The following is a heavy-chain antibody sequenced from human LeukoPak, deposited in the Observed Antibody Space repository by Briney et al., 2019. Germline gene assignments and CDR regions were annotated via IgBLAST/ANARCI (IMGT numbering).Heavy chain of an antibody. CDR1: GGSFSGYY. CDR2: INHSGST. J-gene: IGHJ6*02. D-gene: IGHD3-10*01. Sequence: SETLSLTCAVYGGSFSGYYWSWIRQPPGKGLEWIGEINHSGSTNYNPSLKSRVTISVDTSKNQFSLKLSSVTAADTAVYYRARGYGSYYYGMDVWGQGTTVTVSS. CDR3: ARGYGSYYYGMDV. V-gene: IGHV4-34*01.